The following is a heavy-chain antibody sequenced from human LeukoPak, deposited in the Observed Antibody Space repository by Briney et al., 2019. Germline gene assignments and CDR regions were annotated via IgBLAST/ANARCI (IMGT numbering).Heavy chain of an antibody. CDR1: GFTFNNYA. V-gene: IGHV3-23*01. CDR2: FSGGVSTT. Sequence: GGSLRLSCAASGFTFNNYAMSWVRQAPGKGLEWVSVFSGGVSTTYYADSVKGRFTISRDNSKNMLYLQMNSLRVEDTAVYYCAKAPQRSCGGVWCYPFDYWGQGALVTVSS. J-gene: IGHJ4*02. D-gene: IGHD2-21*01. CDR3: AKAPQRSCGGVWCYPFDY.